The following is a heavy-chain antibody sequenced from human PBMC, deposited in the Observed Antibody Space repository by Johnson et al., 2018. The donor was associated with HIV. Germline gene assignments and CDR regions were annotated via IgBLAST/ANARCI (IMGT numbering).Heavy chain of an antibody. D-gene: IGHD2-15*01. V-gene: IGHV3-66*01. CDR2: IFTAGDV. Sequence: VQLVESGGVVVQPGRSLRLSCSASGITVSSNYMSWVRQAPGKGLEWVSVIFTAGDVYSPDSVKGRFTISRDNAKNSLYLQMNSLRAEDTAVYYCARAGIVFDIWGQGTMVTVSS. J-gene: IGHJ3*02. CDR1: GITVSSNY. CDR3: ARAGIVFDI.